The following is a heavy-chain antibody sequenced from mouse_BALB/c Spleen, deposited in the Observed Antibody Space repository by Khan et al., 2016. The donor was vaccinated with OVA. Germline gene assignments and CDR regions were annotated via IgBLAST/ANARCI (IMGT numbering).Heavy chain of an antibody. CDR1: GLNINDTY. J-gene: IGHJ2*01. CDR2: IDPLNGNT. CDR3: ARMARK. V-gene: IGHV14-3*02. Sequence: EVQLQESGAELVKSGATVKLSCKASGLNINDTYMHWLKQWPEQGLEWIGRIDPLNGNTKYDPKVQGKVTISADSSYNTAYLHLSSQTSEDTTFYDCARMARKWGQGTTLTVSS.